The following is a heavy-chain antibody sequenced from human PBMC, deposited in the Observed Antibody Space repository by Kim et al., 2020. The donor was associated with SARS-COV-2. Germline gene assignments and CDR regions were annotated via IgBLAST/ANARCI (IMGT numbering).Heavy chain of an antibody. V-gene: IGHV3-30*18. CDR1: GFTFSSYG. Sequence: GGSLRLSCAASGFTFSSYGMHWVRQAPGEGLEWVAVISYDGSNKYYADSVKGRFTISRDNSKNTLYLQMNSLRAEDTAVYYCAKDLSSSWYYFDYWGQG. CDR2: ISYDGSNK. D-gene: IGHD6-13*01. CDR3: AKDLSSSWYYFDY. J-gene: IGHJ4*02.